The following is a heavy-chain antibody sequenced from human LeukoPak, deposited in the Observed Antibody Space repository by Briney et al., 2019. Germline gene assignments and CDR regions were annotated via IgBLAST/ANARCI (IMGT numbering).Heavy chain of an antibody. J-gene: IGHJ4*02. CDR2: IKTTTDGGIT. V-gene: IGHV3-15*01. CDR1: GFIFSKAW. CDR3: TTSYWNYASFFPY. Sequence: GGSLRLSCAASGFIFSKAWMTWVRQAPGKGLEWIGRIKTTTDGGITEYAASVKGRSSISRDDSKNTLYLQMNSLRTEDTAVYYCTTSYWNYASFFPYWHQGTLVTVSS. D-gene: IGHD1-7*01.